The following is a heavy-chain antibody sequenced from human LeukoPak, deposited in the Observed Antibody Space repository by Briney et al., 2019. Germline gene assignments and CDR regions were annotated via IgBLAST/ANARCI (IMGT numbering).Heavy chain of an antibody. Sequence: GGSLRLSCATSGFTFSNYAVSWVRQAPGKGLEWVSSISGSGGTTYYADSVKGRFTISRDNSKNTLYLQMNSLRAEDTAVYYCASALYCGGDCYSGRYFFDYWGQGTLVTVSS. V-gene: IGHV3-23*01. D-gene: IGHD2-21*02. CDR1: GFTFSNYA. CDR3: ASALYCGGDCYSGRYFFDY. J-gene: IGHJ4*02. CDR2: ISGSGGTT.